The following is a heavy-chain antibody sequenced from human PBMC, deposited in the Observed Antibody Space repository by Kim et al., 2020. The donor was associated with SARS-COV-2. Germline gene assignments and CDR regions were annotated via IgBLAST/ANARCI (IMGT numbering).Heavy chain of an antibody. D-gene: IGHD2-2*01. V-gene: IGHV3-30*01. J-gene: IGHJ4*02. Sequence: GRFTISRDNSKNTLYLQMNSLRAEDTAVYYCARDRSPYCSSTSCPGSCVYWGQGTLVTVSS. CDR3: ARDRSPYCSSTSCPGSCVY.